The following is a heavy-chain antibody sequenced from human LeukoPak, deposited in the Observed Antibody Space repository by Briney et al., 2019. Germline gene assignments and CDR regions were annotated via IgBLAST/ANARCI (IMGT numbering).Heavy chain of an antibody. V-gene: IGHV3-21*01. CDR2: ISSSSSYI. Sequence: GGSLRLSCAASGFTFSSYSMNWVRQAPGKGLEWVSSISSSSSYIYYADSVKGRFTISRDNAKNSLYLQMNSLRAEDTAVYYCARALGVAAALGPYYFDYWGQGTLVTVSP. CDR1: GFTFSSYS. CDR3: ARALGVAAALGPYYFDY. J-gene: IGHJ4*02. D-gene: IGHD6-13*01.